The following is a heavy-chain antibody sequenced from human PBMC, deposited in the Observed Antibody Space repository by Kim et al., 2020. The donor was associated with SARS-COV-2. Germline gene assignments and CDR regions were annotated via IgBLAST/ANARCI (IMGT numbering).Heavy chain of an antibody. J-gene: IGHJ4*02. V-gene: IGHV3-23*01. CDR2: ISRTATTT. D-gene: IGHD3-10*01. CDR3: TKHAVRGASYFDY. CDR1: GFIFDSFA. Sequence: GGSLRLSCAASGFIFDSFAMSWVRQAPGKGLEWVSTISRTATTTYYTDSVKGRFTISRDNSKNKLYLQVNSLRAEDTAVYYCTKHAVRGASYFDYWGQGT.